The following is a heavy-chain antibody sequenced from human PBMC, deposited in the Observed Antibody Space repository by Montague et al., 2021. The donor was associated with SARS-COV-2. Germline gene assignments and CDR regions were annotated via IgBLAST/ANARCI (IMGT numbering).Heavy chain of an antibody. CDR3: AREAYYYDTSGYYGGGYSCAYGMDV. V-gene: IGHV4-39*02. D-gene: IGHD3-22*01. Sequence: SETLSLTCTVSGGSISSSRYYWGWLRQPPGKGLEWIGIIYYSVSTYYTPSLKSRVTIYVDTSKNQFSLKLCSVTAADTAVYYCAREAYYYDTSGYYGGGYSCAYGMDVWGQGTTVTVSS. CDR1: GGSISSSRYY. J-gene: IGHJ6*02. CDR2: IYYSVST.